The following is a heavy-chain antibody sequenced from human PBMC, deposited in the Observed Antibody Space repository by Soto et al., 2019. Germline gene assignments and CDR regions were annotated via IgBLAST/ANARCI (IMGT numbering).Heavy chain of an antibody. CDR1: GFTFSDYY. D-gene: IGHD3-3*01. CDR3: ARSWKIEKFGVISMSKGLDV. V-gene: IGHV3-11*01. Sequence: WESLSLSCAASGFTFSDYYRSWIRQAPGKGLEWLGCSSNRDRSTYYADSVRDRFVVSKNNAKNLVYLQMNSLRAEDTAVYFCARSWKIEKFGVISMSKGLDVWGQGTTVTVYS. CDR2: SSNRDRST. J-gene: IGHJ6*02.